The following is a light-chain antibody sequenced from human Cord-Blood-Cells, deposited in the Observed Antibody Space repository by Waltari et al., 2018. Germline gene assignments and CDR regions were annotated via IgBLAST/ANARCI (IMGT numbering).Light chain of an antibody. CDR1: SSNIGAGND. J-gene: IGLJ3*02. CDR3: QSYDSSLSGRV. V-gene: IGLV1-40*01. Sequence: QSVLTQPPSVSGAPGQRVTIPCTGSSSNIGAGNDVHGYHQLPGTAPKLLIYGNSTRPSGVPDRFSGSKSGTSASLAITGLQAEDEADYYCQSYDSSLSGRVFGGGTKLTVL. CDR2: GNS.